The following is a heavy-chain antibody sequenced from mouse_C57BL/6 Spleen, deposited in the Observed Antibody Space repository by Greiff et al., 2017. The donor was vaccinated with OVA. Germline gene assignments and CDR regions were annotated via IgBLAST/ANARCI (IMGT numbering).Heavy chain of an antibody. CDR1: GYTFTSYT. CDR3: AREGTWFAY. V-gene: IGHV1-4*01. Sequence: VQLQESGAELARPGASVKMSCKASGYTFTSYTMHWVKQRPGQGLEWIGYINPSSGYTKYNQKFKDKATLTADKSSSTAYMQLSSLTSEDSAVYYCAREGTWFAYWGQGTLVTVSA. CDR2: INPSSGYT. J-gene: IGHJ3*01.